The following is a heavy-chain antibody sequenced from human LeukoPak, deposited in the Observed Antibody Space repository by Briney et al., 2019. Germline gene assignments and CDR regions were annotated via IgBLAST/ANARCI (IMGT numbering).Heavy chain of an antibody. V-gene: IGHV1-69*06. CDR2: FIPSFGSS. CDR1: GGTFSSYT. Sequence: SVTVSFKASGGTFSSYTISWVRQAPGQGMEWLGGFIPSFGSSNYAQKFRGRGTITADTSTNTAYMDLSSLRPEDTAVYYCATGGHCSDGICFWGVDYWGQGTLVTVSS. D-gene: IGHD2-15*01. J-gene: IGHJ4*02. CDR3: ATGGHCSDGICFWGVDY.